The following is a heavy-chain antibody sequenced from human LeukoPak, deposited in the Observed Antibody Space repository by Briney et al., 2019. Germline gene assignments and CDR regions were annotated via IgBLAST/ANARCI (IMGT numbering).Heavy chain of an antibody. CDR2: IIGSGRST. V-gene: IGHV3-23*01. CDR3: ARDGYNYGPDY. Sequence: PGGSLRLSCAASGFTFSSYAMSWVRQAPGKGLEWVSAIIGSGRSTYYADSVKGRFTISRDNSKNTLYLQMNSLRVEDTAVYYCARDGYNYGPDYWGQGTLVTVSS. J-gene: IGHJ4*02. CDR1: GFTFSSYA. D-gene: IGHD5-24*01.